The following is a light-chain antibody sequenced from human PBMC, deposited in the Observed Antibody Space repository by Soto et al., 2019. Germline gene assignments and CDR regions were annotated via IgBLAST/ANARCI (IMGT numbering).Light chain of an antibody. J-gene: IGKJ1*01. CDR3: QQSYSTPPWT. CDR1: QSITSW. V-gene: IGKV1-39*01. CDR2: AAS. Sequence: DIQMTKSPSTLSASVGDRVTITCRASQSITSWLAWYQQKPGKAPKLLIYAASSLQSGVPSRFSGSGSGTDFTLTISSLQPEDFATYYCQQSYSTPPWTFGQGTKV.